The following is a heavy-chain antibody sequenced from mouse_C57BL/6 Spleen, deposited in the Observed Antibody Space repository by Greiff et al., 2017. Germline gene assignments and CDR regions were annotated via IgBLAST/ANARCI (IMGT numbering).Heavy chain of an antibody. J-gene: IGHJ1*03. Sequence: QVQLQQSGPELVKPGASVKISCKASGYAFSSSWMNWVKQRPGKGLEWIGRIYPGDGDTNYNGKFKGKATLTADKSSSTAYMQLSSLTSEDSAVYFCARSDGSSLYWYFDVWGTGTTVTVSS. CDR1: GYAFSSSW. D-gene: IGHD1-1*01. CDR3: ARSDGSSLYWYFDV. CDR2: IYPGDGDT. V-gene: IGHV1-82*01.